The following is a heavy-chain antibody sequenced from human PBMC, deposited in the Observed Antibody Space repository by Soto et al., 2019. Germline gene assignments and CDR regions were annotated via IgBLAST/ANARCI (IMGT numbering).Heavy chain of an antibody. CDR2: ISSTTNYI. Sequence: LXLSRAASWFTFTMYSMNWILSAPGKGLEWVSSISSTTNYIYYGDSMKGRFTISRDNAKNSLYLEMNSLRAEDTAVYYCARESEDLTSNFDDWGQGTLVTVSS. V-gene: IGHV3-21*06. CDR3: ARESEDLTSNFDD. J-gene: IGHJ4*02. CDR1: WFTFTMYS.